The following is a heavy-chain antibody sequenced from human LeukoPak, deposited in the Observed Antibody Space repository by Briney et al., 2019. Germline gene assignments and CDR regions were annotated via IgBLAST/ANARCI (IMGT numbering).Heavy chain of an antibody. J-gene: IGHJ4*02. D-gene: IGHD6-19*01. Sequence: PSETLSLTCTVSGGSISSSSYYWGWIRQPPGKGLEWIGSIYYSGSTYYNPSLKSRVTISVDTSKNQFSLKLSSVTAADTAVYYCARLSLFDSSGFSHFDYWGQGTLVTVSS. V-gene: IGHV4-39*07. CDR1: GGSISSSSYY. CDR2: IYYSGST. CDR3: ARLSLFDSSGFSHFDY.